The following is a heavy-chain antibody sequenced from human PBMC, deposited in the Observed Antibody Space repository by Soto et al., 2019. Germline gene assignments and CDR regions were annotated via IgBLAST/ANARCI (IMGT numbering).Heavy chain of an antibody. CDR2: ISSSSSYI. D-gene: IGHD6-6*01. CDR1: GFTFSSYS. Sequence: EVQLVESGGGLVKPGGSLRLSCAASGFTFSSYSMNWVRQAPGKGLEWVSSISSSSSYIYYADSVKGRFTISRDNAKNPHYLQMNSLRAEDTAVYYCARDRASIAARPTPYYGMDVWGQGTTVTVSS. J-gene: IGHJ6*02. V-gene: IGHV3-21*01. CDR3: ARDRASIAARPTPYYGMDV.